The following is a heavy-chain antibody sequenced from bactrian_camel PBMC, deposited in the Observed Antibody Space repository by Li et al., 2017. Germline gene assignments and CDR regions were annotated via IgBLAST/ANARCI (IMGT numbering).Heavy chain of an antibody. CDR3: TARYEFGLGACRGVGGLGF. CDR1: GVDDSWNA. Sequence: QVQLVESGGGSVQAGGSLRLSCAASGVDDSWNAMTWSRQAPGKLREEVAGIDSDGITRYANSVKGRFTISKDNTKNTLYLQMNGLQPEDAGMYYCTARYEFGLGACRGVGGLGFWGQGTQVTVS. D-gene: IGHD1*01. CDR2: IDSDGIT. V-gene: IGHV3S53*01. J-gene: IGHJ6*01.